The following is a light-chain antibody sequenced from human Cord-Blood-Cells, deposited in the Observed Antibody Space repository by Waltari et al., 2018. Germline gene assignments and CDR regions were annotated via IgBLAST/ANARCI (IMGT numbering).Light chain of an antibody. CDR1: QSVSSSY. Sequence: EIVLTQSPGTLSLSPGERATLSYTASQSVSSSYLAWYQQKPGQAPRLLIYGASSRATGIPDRFSGMGSGTDFTLTISRLEPEDFAVYYCQQYGSSPRTFGQGTKVEIK. CDR3: QQYGSSPRT. CDR2: GAS. J-gene: IGKJ1*01. V-gene: IGKV3-20*01.